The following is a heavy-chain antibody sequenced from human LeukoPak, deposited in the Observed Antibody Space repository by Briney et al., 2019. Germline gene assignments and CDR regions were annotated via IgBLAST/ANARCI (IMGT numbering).Heavy chain of an antibody. CDR2: INPNSGGT. V-gene: IGHV1-2*03. CDR1: GYTFTRYY. CDR3: ARSQTRMAWFGFATLAY. J-gene: IGHJ4*02. D-gene: IGHD3-3*01. Sequence: LVASVKVSCKASGYTFTRYYMHWVRQASGQGLEWMGWINPNSGGTNYAQKFQGRVTMTRDTSISTAYMELSRLRSDDTAVYYCARSQTRMAWFGFATLAYWGQGTLVTVSS.